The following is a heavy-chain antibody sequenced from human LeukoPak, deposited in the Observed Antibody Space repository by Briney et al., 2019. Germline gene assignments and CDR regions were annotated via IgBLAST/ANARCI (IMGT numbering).Heavy chain of an antibody. CDR1: GFTFSSYA. J-gene: IGHJ4*02. D-gene: IGHD5-12*01. CDR3: VRDPVATIQGDPGDY. Sequence: PGGSLRLSCAASGFTFSSYAMSWVRQAPGKGLEWVSRINSDGSSVTYADSVKGRFTVSRDNAKNTLSLQMNSLRVEDTAVYFCVRDPVATIQGDPGDYWGQGTLVTVYS. V-gene: IGHV3-74*01. CDR2: INSDGSSV.